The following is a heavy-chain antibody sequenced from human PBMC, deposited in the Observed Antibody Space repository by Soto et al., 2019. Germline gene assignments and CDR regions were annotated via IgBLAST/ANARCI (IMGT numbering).Heavy chain of an antibody. D-gene: IGHD3-22*01. CDR2: ISAYNGNT. Sequence: ASVKVSCKASGYTFTSYGISWVRQAPGQGLEWMGWISAYNGNTNYAQKLQGRVTMTTDTSTSTAYMELRSLRSDDTAVYYCARTGNYYDSSAMNWFDPWGQGTLVTVSS. CDR3: ARTGNYYDSSAMNWFDP. J-gene: IGHJ5*02. CDR1: GYTFTSYG. V-gene: IGHV1-18*04.